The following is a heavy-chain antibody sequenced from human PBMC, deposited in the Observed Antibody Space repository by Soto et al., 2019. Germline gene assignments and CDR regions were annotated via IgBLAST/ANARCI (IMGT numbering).Heavy chain of an antibody. Sequence: QVQLQESGPGLVKPSQTLSLTGTVSGGSISSGGYYWSWIRQPPGKGLEWIGYIYYSGSTYYNPPRKRRVTISVDTSKIPVSLKRSAVTAADTAGYYWARAGFPYDSSGYYYYDFDYWGQGTLVTVSS. CDR1: GGSISSGGYY. V-gene: IGHV4-31*03. D-gene: IGHD3-22*01. CDR3: ARAGFPYDSSGYYYYDFDY. J-gene: IGHJ4*02. CDR2: IYYSGST.